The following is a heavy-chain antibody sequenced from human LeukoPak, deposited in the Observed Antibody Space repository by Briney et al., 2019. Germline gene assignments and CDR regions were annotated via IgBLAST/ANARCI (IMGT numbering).Heavy chain of an antibody. CDR3: ARDPSGGSYYYGMDV. V-gene: IGHV3-33*01. CDR1: GFTFSSYG. J-gene: IGHJ6*02. D-gene: IGHD2-15*01. CDR2: IWFDGSYK. Sequence: GGSLRLSCTASGFTFSSYGMHWVRQAPGHGLEWVAVIWFDGSYKYYGDSVKGRFTISRDNSKNTLYLQMSSLRAEDTAVDFCARDPSGGSYYYGMDVWGQGTTVTVSS.